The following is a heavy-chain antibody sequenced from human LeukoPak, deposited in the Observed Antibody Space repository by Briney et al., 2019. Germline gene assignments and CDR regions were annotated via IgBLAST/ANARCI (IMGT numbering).Heavy chain of an antibody. V-gene: IGHV3-21*01. J-gene: IGHJ5*02. D-gene: IGHD5-24*01. Sequence: PGGSLRLSCAASGFSFSTYNMNWVRQAPGQRLEWVSSITSGSSYIYYADSVKGRFTISRDNAKNSLYLQMNSLRAEDTAVYYCARTRDGYNTNWFDPWGQGTLVTVSS. CDR3: ARTRDGYNTNWFDP. CDR1: GFSFSTYN. CDR2: ITSGSSYI.